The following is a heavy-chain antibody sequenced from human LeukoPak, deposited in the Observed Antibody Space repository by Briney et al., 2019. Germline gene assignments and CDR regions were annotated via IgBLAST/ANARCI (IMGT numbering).Heavy chain of an antibody. CDR3: ASESGEEYYYDSSGYYYYYYGMDV. V-gene: IGHV4-61*02. J-gene: IGHJ6*04. CDR2: IYTSGST. Sequence: SSETLSLTRALSGGSITSGIYYGSWIRHPAGKGLGWIGRIYTSGSTNYNPPHKSRVTISVDPYKNQFSLKLCSVTAADTAVYYCASESGEEYYYDSSGYYYYYYGMDVWGKGTTVTVSS. D-gene: IGHD3-22*01. CDR1: GGSITSGIYY.